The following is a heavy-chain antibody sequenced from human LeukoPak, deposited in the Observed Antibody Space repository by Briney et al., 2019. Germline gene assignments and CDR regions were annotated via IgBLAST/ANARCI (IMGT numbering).Heavy chain of an antibody. Sequence: GRSLRLSCAASGFTFSNDGMHWVRQAPGKGLEWVAFISYDGSDKDYADSVKGRFTISRDNSKNTLYLQMNSLRAEDTAMYYCAKDPRDGYHKGEDYWGQGTLVTVSS. CDR1: GFTFSNDG. J-gene: IGHJ4*02. V-gene: IGHV3-30*18. CDR3: AKDPRDGYHKGEDY. CDR2: ISYDGSDK. D-gene: IGHD5-24*01.